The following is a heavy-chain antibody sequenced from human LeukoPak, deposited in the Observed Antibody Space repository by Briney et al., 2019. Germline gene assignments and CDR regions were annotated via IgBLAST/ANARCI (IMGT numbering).Heavy chain of an antibody. CDR1: GFPHSRYA. CDR2: ISGRGGST. D-gene: IGHD2-15*01. J-gene: IGHJ4*02. Sequence: GGSLTLSCAASGFPHSRYATSCVPHAPGKALEGVSNISGRGGSTYDEDAVKVRFTISRDNSQNTLFLHMNSLTAEDTAVYYCAKVWLGYCSGASCHDYWGQGTLVTVSS. V-gene: IGHV3-23*01. CDR3: AKVWLGYCSGASCHDY.